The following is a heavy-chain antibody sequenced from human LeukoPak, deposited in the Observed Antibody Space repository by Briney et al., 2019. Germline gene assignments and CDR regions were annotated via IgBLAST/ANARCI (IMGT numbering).Heavy chain of an antibody. V-gene: IGHV4-31*03. D-gene: IGHD6-19*01. CDR3: ARAGGAVAGTVFDY. CDR2: IYYSGST. CDR1: GGSLSSGGYY. J-gene: IGHJ4*02. Sequence: PSETLSLTCTVSGGSLSSGGYYWSWIRQHPGEGLEWIGYIYYSGSTYYNPSLKSRVSISVDTSKNQFSLKLSSVTAADTAVYYCARAGGAVAGTVFDYWGQGTLVTVSS.